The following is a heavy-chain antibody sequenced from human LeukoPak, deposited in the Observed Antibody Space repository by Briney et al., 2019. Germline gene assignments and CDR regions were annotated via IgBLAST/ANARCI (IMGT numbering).Heavy chain of an antibody. J-gene: IGHJ4*02. V-gene: IGHV4-39*07. CDR2: IYYSGST. D-gene: IGHD3-9*01. CDR1: GGSISSSSYY. Sequence: SETLSLTCTVSGGSISSSSYYWGWIRQPPGKGLEWIGSIYYSGSTYYNPSLKSRVTISVDTSKNQFSLKLSSVTAADTAVYYCASPYYDILTGYHTPSLLFDYWGQGTLVTVSS. CDR3: ASPYYDILTGYHTPSLLFDY.